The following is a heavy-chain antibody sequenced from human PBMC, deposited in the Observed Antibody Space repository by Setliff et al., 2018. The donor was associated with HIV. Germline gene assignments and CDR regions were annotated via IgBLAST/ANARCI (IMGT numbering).Heavy chain of an antibody. Sequence: SETLSLTGTVSGGSISSYYWSWIRQPPGKGLEWIGYIFYTGTTKYNPSRKSRVSMSVEMSKNQLSLKLKSVTAADTAVYYCARDRPPSTVDMLGAFDRWGQGTKVTVSS. CDR2: IFYTGTT. D-gene: IGHD4-17*01. CDR3: ARDRPPSTVDMLGAFDR. V-gene: IGHV4-59*01. CDR1: GGSISSYY. J-gene: IGHJ3*02.